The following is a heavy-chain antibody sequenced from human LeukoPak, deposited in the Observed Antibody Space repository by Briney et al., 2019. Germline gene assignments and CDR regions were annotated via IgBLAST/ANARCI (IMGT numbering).Heavy chain of an antibody. CDR3: ARDRSYGELHSYFDY. Sequence: SVKVSCKASGGTFSSYAISWVRQAPGQGLEWMGGIIPIFGTANYAQKFQGRVTITADESTSTAYMELSSLRSEDTAVYYCARDRSYGELHSYFDYWGQGTLVTVSS. CDR1: GGTFSSYA. CDR2: IIPIFGTA. V-gene: IGHV1-69*01. D-gene: IGHD5-18*01. J-gene: IGHJ4*02.